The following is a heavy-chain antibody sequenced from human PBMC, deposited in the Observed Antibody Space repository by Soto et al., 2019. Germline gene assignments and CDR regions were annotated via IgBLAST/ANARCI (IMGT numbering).Heavy chain of an antibody. V-gene: IGHV4-4*07. D-gene: IGHD1-26*01. CDR3: ARDGLAAARELLPGYYYYGMDV. J-gene: IGHJ6*02. CDR2: IYTSGST. Sequence: SETLSLTCTVSGGSISSYYWSWIRQPAGKGLEWIGRIYTSGSTNYNPSLKSRVTMSVDTSKNQFSLKLSSVTAADTAVYYCARDGLAAARELLPGYYYYGMDVWGQGTTVTVSS. CDR1: GGSISSYY.